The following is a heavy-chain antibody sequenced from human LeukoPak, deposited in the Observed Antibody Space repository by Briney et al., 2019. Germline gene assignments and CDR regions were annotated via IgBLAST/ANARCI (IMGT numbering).Heavy chain of an antibody. D-gene: IGHD3-10*01. CDR3: ARGIGSGSYGRFDP. CDR1: GYTFTAYY. CDR2: INPNSGGT. V-gene: IGHV1-2*02. J-gene: IGHJ5*02. Sequence: ASVKVSCNASGYTFTAYYMHWVRQAPGQGLEWMGWINPNSGGTNYAQTFQGRVTMTRDPSISTSYMELSRLTSDDTAVYYCARGIGSGSYGRFDPWGQGTLVTVSS.